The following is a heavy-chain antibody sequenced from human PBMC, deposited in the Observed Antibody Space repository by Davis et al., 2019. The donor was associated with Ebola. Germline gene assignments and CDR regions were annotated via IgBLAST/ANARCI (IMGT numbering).Heavy chain of an antibody. CDR3: ARRGWGDYQPQLYGYFFDH. CDR2: ISYDGSDK. D-gene: IGHD2-2*01. Sequence: GESLKISCAASGFTFDAFTLHWIRQSPGKGLEWVAAISYDGSDKDYADSVKGRFTISRHNSDSTLYLQMSSLRTEDTALYYCARRGWGDYQPQLYGYFFDHWGLGSLVIVSS. V-gene: IGHV3-30-3*01. CDR1: GFTFDAFT. J-gene: IGHJ4*02.